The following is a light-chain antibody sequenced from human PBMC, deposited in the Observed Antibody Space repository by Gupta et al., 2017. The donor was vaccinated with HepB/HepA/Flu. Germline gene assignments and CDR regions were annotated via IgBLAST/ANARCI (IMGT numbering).Light chain of an antibody. CDR2: QDS. J-gene: IGLJ2*01. CDR1: KLGDKY. CDR3: QAWYSSTAGVV. V-gene: IGLV3-1*01. Sequence: SYEPTQPPSVSVSPGQTATIPCSGDKLGDKYACWYQQKPGQSPVLVIYQDSKRPSGIPERFSGSNSGNTATLTISGTQAMDEDDYYCQAWYSSTAGVVFGGGTKLTVL.